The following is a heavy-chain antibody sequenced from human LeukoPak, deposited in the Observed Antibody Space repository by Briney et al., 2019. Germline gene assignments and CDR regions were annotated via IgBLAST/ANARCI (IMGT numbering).Heavy chain of an antibody. V-gene: IGHV3-30*18. CDR1: GFTFSSYA. CDR2: ISFDGNTK. D-gene: IGHD3-10*01. CDR3: AKDLVENYYGSGVTLDY. Sequence: GRSLRLSCTASGFTFSSYAMHWVRQAPGEGLQWVAVISFDGNTKFYGDSVKGRFTISRDNSKNTLYLQMNSLRAEDTAIYYCAKDLVENYYGSGVTLDYWGQGTLVTVSS. J-gene: IGHJ4*02.